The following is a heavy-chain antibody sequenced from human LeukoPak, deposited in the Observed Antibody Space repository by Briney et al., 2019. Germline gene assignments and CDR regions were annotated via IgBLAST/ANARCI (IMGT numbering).Heavy chain of an antibody. Sequence: GGSLRLSCAASGFTFSSYGMHWVRQAPGKGLEWVANIKQDGSEKYYVDSVKGRFTISRDNAKNSLYLQMNSLRAEDTAVYYCARSISNYWGQGTLVTVSS. V-gene: IGHV3-7*01. J-gene: IGHJ4*02. CDR3: ARSISNY. CDR2: IKQDGSEK. CDR1: GFTFSSYG. D-gene: IGHD2-21*01.